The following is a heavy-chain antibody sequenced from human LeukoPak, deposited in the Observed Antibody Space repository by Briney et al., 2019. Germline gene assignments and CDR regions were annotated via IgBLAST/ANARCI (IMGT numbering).Heavy chain of an antibody. CDR1: GFTFSSYG. Sequence: GGSLRPSCAASGFTFSSYGMHWVRQAPGKGLEWVAVISYDGSNKYYADSVKGRFTISRDNSKNTLYLQMNSLRAEDTAVYYCAKESYPDYDSSGYYFDYWGQGTLVTVSS. D-gene: IGHD3-22*01. V-gene: IGHV3-30*18. CDR2: ISYDGSNK. CDR3: AKESYPDYDSSGYYFDY. J-gene: IGHJ4*02.